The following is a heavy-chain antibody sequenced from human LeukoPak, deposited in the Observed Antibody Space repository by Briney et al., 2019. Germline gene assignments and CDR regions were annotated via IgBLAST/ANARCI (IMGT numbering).Heavy chain of an antibody. CDR2: ISGSGGST. CDR1: GFTFSSYA. Sequence: GGSLILSCAASGFTFSSYAMSWVRQAPGKGLEWVSAISGSGGSTYYADSVKGRFTISRDNSKNTLYLQMNSLRAEDTAVYYCAKDLSSSWTNYYFDYWGQGTLVTVSS. CDR3: AKDLSSSWTNYYFDY. V-gene: IGHV3-23*01. J-gene: IGHJ4*02. D-gene: IGHD6-13*01.